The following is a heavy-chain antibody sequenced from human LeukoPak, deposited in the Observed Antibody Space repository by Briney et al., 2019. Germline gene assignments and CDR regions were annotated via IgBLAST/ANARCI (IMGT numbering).Heavy chain of an antibody. V-gene: IGHV3-23*01. Sequence: GGSLRLSCAASGFTFSSYWMSWVRRAPGKGLEWVSAISGTAASTYYADSVKGRFTISRDNSKNTLYLHMNSLRAEDTVVYYCAKDLEWIAVAGFDYWGQGTLVTVSS. J-gene: IGHJ4*02. CDR1: GFTFSSYW. CDR2: ISGTAAST. CDR3: AKDLEWIAVAGFDY. D-gene: IGHD6-19*01.